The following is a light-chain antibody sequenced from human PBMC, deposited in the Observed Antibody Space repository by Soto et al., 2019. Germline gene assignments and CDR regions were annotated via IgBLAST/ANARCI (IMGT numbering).Light chain of an antibody. CDR1: NIGSKS. CDR2: DDS. CDR3: QVWDSSSDHVV. V-gene: IGLV3-21*02. J-gene: IGLJ2*01. Sequence: SYELTQSPSVSVAPGQTARITCGGNNIGSKSVHWYQQKPGQAPVLVVYDDSDRPSGIPERFSGSNSGNTATLTISRVEAGDEADYYCQVWDSSSDHVVFGGGTKFTVL.